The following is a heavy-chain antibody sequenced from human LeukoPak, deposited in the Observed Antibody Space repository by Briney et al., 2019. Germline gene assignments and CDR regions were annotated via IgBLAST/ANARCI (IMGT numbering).Heavy chain of an antibody. J-gene: IGHJ4*02. Sequence: GGSLRLSCAASGFTFSSYAMSWVRQVPGKGLEWVSATSGSGGSTHYADSVKGRFTISRDNSKNTLYLQMNSLRAEDTAVYYCAKDYGDYDSDYWGQGTLVTVSS. CDR2: TSGSGGST. D-gene: IGHD4-17*01. V-gene: IGHV3-23*01. CDR1: GFTFSSYA. CDR3: AKDYGDYDSDY.